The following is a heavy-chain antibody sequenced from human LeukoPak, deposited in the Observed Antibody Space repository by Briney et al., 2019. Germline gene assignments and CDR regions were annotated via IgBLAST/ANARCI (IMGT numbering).Heavy chain of an antibody. CDR2: ISASNGNT. CDR1: GYTFTSYG. V-gene: IGHV1-18*01. CDR3: ARENIGYSSSWYWFDP. D-gene: IGHD6-13*01. Sequence: ASVKVSCKASGYTFTSYGISWVRQAPGQGLEWMGWISASNGNTNYAQKLQGRVTMTTDTSTSTAYMELRSLRSDDTAVYYCARENIGYSSSWYWFDPWGQGTLVTVSS. J-gene: IGHJ5*02.